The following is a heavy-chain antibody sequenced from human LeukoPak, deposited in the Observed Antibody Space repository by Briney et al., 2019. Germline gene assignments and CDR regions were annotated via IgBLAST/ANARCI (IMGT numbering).Heavy chain of an antibody. CDR2: INHSGST. Sequence: PSETLSLTCAVYGGSFSGYYWSWIRQPPGKGLEWIGEINHSGSTNYNPSLKSRVTISVDTSKNQFSLKLSSVTAADTAVYYCARRLRYFDWAYYFDYWGQGTLVTVSS. J-gene: IGHJ4*02. V-gene: IGHV4-34*01. D-gene: IGHD3-9*01. CDR3: ARRLRYFDWAYYFDY. CDR1: GGSFSGYY.